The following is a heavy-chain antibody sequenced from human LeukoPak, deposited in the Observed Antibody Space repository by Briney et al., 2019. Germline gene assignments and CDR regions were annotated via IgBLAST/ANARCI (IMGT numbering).Heavy chain of an antibody. Sequence: AGGSLRLSCAASGFTFSSYGMHWVRQAPGKGLEWVAFIRYDGSNKYYADSVKGRFTISRDNSKNTLYLQMNSLRAEDTAVYYCAKDTRYSYGYYFDYWGQGTLVTVSS. CDR2: IRYDGSNK. CDR1: GFTFSSYG. J-gene: IGHJ4*02. CDR3: AKDTRYSYGYYFDY. D-gene: IGHD5-18*01. V-gene: IGHV3-30*02.